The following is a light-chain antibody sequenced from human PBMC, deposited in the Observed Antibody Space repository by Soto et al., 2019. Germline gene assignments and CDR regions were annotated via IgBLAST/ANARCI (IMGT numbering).Light chain of an antibody. CDR2: GAS. J-gene: IGKJ2*01. CDR1: QYVSSH. CDR3: QQYNDWPMYT. Sequence: EIVMTQSPATLSVSPGERATLSCRASQYVSSHVAWYQQKPGQTPRLLIYGASTRATGTPARFSGSGSGTEFTLTISSLQSEDFAVYYCQQYNDWPMYTFGQGNKLEIK. V-gene: IGKV3-15*01.